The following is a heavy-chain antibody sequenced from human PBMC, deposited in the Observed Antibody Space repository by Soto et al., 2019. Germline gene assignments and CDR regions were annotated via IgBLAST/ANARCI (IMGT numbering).Heavy chain of an antibody. V-gene: IGHV3-33*01. CDR2: IWYDGSKK. CDR3: ARDRGVVPPDFDS. CDR1: GCTFSTYG. Sequence: QVQLVESGGGVVQPGRSLRLSCVAYGCTFSTYGMHWVRRAPGKGLEWVGTIWYDGSKKYYGDSVEGRFTISRDDSKDTLYRQMNSLRVEDTAVYYCARDRGVVPPDFDSWGQGTLVTVSS. D-gene: IGHD2-21*01. J-gene: IGHJ4*02.